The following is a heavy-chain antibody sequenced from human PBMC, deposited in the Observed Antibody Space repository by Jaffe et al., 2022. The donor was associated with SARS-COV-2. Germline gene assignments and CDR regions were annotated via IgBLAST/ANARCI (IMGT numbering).Heavy chain of an antibody. CDR1: GFSLINRPVG. Sequence: QITLKESGPTLVKPTQALALTCTFSGFSLINRPVGVGWIRQPPGKALELLALIYWDDDKRYSPSLKNRLTITKDTSKNQVVLTMTNMDPVDTATYYCAHRLGGYNWNDAYFDYWGQGIVVTVSS. V-gene: IGHV2-5*02. CDR3: AHRLGGYNWNDAYFDY. D-gene: IGHD1-1*01. CDR2: IYWDDDK. J-gene: IGHJ4*02.